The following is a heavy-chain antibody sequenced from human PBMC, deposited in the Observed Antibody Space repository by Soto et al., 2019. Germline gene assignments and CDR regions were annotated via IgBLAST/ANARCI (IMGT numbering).Heavy chain of an antibody. CDR1: GFTFSSYS. J-gene: IGHJ6*02. CDR3: ARDHYYYYGMDV. Sequence: EVQLVESGGGLVQPGGSLRLSCAASGFTFSSYSMNWVRQAPGKGLEWVSYISSSSSTIYYADSVKGRFTIYRDNAKNSLYLQMNGLRDEDTAVYYCARDHYYYYGMDVWGQGTTVTVSS. CDR2: ISSSSSTI. V-gene: IGHV3-48*02.